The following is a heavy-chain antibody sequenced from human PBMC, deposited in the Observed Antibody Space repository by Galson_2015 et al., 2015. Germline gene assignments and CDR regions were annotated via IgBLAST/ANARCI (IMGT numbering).Heavy chain of an antibody. CDR2: ISYDGSNK. V-gene: IGHV3-30*01. D-gene: IGHD2-2*03. CDR1: GFTFSSYA. J-gene: IGHJ4*02. Sequence: SLRLSCAASGFTFSSYAMHWVRQAPGKGLEWVAVISYDGSNKYYADSVKGRFTISRDNSKNTLYLQMNSLRAEGTAVYYCARDRGYCSSTSCYATVFDYWGQGTLVTVSS. CDR3: ARDRGYCSSTSCYATVFDY.